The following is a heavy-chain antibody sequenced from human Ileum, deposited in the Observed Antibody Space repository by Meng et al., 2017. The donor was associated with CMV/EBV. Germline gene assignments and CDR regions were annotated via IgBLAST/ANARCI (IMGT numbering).Heavy chain of an antibody. CDR3: ARGGETALSY. Sequence: LSFSASGFTFTTYWMPWVLQAPGKGLVWVSHIYTDGIILNYADSVKGRFTISRDNAENTLYLQMHSLRTEDTAVYYCARGGETALSYWGQGTLVTVSS. V-gene: IGHV3-74*01. CDR1: GFTFTTYW. D-gene: IGHD3-10*01. J-gene: IGHJ4*02. CDR2: IYTDGIIL.